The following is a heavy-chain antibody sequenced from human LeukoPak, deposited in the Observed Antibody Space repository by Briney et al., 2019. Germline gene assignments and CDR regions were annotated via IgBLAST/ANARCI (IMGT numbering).Heavy chain of an antibody. J-gene: IGHJ3*02. CDR1: GGSFSGYY. V-gene: IGHV4-34*01. CDR2: INHSGST. Sequence: SETLSLTCAVYGGSFSGYYWSWIRQPPGKGLEWIGEINHSGSTNYNPSLKSRVTISVDTSKNQFSLKLSSVTAADMAVYYCERGGVVGASHDAFDIWGQGTMVTVSS. CDR3: ERGGVVGASHDAFDI. D-gene: IGHD1-26*01.